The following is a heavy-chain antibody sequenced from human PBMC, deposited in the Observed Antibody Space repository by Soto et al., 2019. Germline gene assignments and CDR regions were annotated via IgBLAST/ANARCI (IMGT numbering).Heavy chain of an antibody. CDR3: ARTCRSGGSCYHEY. Sequence: ASVKVSCKASGFTFTSSAVQWVRQARGQRLEWIGWIVVGSGNTNYAQKFQERVTITRDMSTSTAYMELSSLRSEDTAVYYCARTCRSGGSCYHEYWVEGTMVTV. CDR1: GFTFTSSA. J-gene: IGHJ4*02. D-gene: IGHD2-15*01. V-gene: IGHV1-58*01. CDR2: IVVGSGNT.